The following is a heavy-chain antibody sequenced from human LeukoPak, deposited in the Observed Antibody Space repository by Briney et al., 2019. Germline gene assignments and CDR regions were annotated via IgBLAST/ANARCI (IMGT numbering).Heavy chain of an antibody. Sequence: SETLSLTCIVSGGSISSYYWSWIRQPPGKGLEWIGYIYYSGSTNYNPSLKSRVTISVDTSKNQFSLKLSSVTAADTAVYYCARAGPYSSLSPFDYWGQGTLVTVSS. CDR3: ARAGPYSSLSPFDY. CDR1: GGSISSYY. D-gene: IGHD6-13*01. CDR2: IYYSGST. J-gene: IGHJ4*02. V-gene: IGHV4-59*01.